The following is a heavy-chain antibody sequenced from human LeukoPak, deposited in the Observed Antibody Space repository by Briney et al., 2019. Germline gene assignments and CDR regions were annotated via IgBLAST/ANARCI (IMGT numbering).Heavy chain of an antibody. Sequence: PGGSLRLSCAASGFTFSSYGMHWVRQGPGKGLEWVAAISYDGSDKYYADSVKGRFTISRDSSKNTLYLQMNSLRAEDTATYYCAKVRRTVTTQDIDYWGQGTLVTVSS. D-gene: IGHD4-17*01. CDR1: GFTFSSYG. CDR2: ISYDGSDK. V-gene: IGHV3-30*18. J-gene: IGHJ4*02. CDR3: AKVRRTVTTQDIDY.